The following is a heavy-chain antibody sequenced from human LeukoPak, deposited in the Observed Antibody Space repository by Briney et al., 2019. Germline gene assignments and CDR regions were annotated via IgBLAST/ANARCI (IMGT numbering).Heavy chain of an antibody. CDR2: IYTSGST. CDR1: GGSFSSYY. J-gene: IGHJ3*02. D-gene: IGHD3-3*01. CDR3: ARDRDDFWSGYFLGAFDI. Sequence: SETLSLTCAVYGGSFSSYYWSWIRQPAGKGLEWIGRIYTSGSTNYNPSLKSRVTMSVDTSKNQFSLKLSSVTAADTAVYYCARDRDDFWSGYFLGAFDIWGQGTMVTVSS. V-gene: IGHV4-4*07.